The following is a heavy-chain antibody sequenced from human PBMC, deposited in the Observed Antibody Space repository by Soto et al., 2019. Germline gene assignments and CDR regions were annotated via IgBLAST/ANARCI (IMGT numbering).Heavy chain of an antibody. CDR3: ARGLGITMVRGARGNWFDP. CDR1: GGSFSCYY. Sequence: PSETLSRTCAVYGGSFSCYYWSWIRQPPGKGLEWIGEINHSGSTNYNPSLKSRVTISVDTSKNQFSLKLSSVTAADTAVYYCARGLGITMVRGARGNWFDPWGQGTLVTVSS. V-gene: IGHV4-34*01. J-gene: IGHJ5*02. CDR2: INHSGST. D-gene: IGHD3-10*01.